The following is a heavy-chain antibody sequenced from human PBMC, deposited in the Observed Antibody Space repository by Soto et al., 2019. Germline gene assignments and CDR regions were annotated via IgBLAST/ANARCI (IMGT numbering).Heavy chain of an antibody. Sequence: GGSLRLSCAASGFTFSSYWMSWVRQAPGKGLEWVANIKQDGSEKYYVDSVKGRFTISRDNAKNSLYLQMNSLRAGDTAVYYCARDSTVTTAYYYYGMDVWGQGTTVTVSS. J-gene: IGHJ6*02. V-gene: IGHV3-7*01. CDR3: ARDSTVTTAYYYYGMDV. CDR1: GFTFSSYW. D-gene: IGHD4-17*01. CDR2: IKQDGSEK.